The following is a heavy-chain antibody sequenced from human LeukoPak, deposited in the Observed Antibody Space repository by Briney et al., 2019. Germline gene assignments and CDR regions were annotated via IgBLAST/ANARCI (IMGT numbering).Heavy chain of an antibody. CDR1: GGSISSSNYY. Sequence: PSETLSLTCTVSGGSISSSNYYWGWIRQPPGKGLEWIGSIYYSGSTYYNPSLKSRVTISVDTSNNHFSLKLSSVTAADTAVYYCARDSTVTTGVVHWFDPWGQGTLVTVSS. D-gene: IGHD4-17*01. V-gene: IGHV4-39*07. CDR2: IYYSGST. J-gene: IGHJ5*02. CDR3: ARDSTVTTGVVHWFDP.